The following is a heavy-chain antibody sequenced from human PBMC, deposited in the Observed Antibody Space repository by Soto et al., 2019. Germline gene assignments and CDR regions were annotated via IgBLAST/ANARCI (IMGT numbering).Heavy chain of an antibody. Sequence: GGSLRLSCAASGFTFSSYWMHWVRQAPGKGLVWVSRINSDGSSTSYADSVKGRFTISRDNAKNTLYLQMNSLRAEDTAVYYCARDTGYSGYDPYYYYYMDVWGKGTTVTVSS. D-gene: IGHD5-12*01. V-gene: IGHV3-74*01. CDR3: ARDTGYSGYDPYYYYYMDV. CDR1: GFTFSSYW. J-gene: IGHJ6*03. CDR2: INSDGSST.